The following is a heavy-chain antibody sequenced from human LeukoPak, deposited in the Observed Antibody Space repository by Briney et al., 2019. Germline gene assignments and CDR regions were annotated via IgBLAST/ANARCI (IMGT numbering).Heavy chain of an antibody. D-gene: IGHD6-19*01. V-gene: IGHV3-53*01. J-gene: IGHJ4*02. Sequence: GGSLRLSCAASGFTVSSNYMSWVRQAPGKGLEWVSVIYSGGSTYYADSVKGRFTISRDNPKNTLYLQMNSLRAEDTAVYYCARVRSGWYFNYWGQGTLVTVSS. CDR1: GFTVSSNY. CDR3: ARVRSGWYFNY. CDR2: IYSGGST.